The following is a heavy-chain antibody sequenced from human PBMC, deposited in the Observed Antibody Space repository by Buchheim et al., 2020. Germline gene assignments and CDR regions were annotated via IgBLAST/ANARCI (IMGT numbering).Heavy chain of an antibody. J-gene: IGHJ6*02. V-gene: IGHV3-74*01. D-gene: IGHD1-26*01. CDR3: ARDDEWELLQYYYYYGMDV. CDR2: INSDGSST. CDR1: GFTFSSYW. Sequence: EVQLVESGGGLVQPGGSLRLSCAASGFTFSSYWMHWVRQAPGKGLVWVSRINSDGSSTSYADSVKGRFTISRDNAKNTLYLQMNSLRAEDTAVYYCARDDEWELLQYYYYYGMDVWGQGTT.